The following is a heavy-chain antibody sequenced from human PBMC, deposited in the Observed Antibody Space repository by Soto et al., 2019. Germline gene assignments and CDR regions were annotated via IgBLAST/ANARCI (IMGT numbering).Heavy chain of an antibody. D-gene: IGHD6-19*01. CDR3: AIEASVAGTAFDH. CDR1: GYPFTSYY. Sequence: GASVKVSCKASGYPFTSYYLHWVRQAPGQGPEWMGRINVSDGSTRYAQNFQGRVTMTRDTSTTTVYIELSPFRSDDTGVYYCAIEASVAGTAFDHWGQGTLVTVSS. J-gene: IGHJ5*02. V-gene: IGHV1-46*01. CDR2: INVSDGST.